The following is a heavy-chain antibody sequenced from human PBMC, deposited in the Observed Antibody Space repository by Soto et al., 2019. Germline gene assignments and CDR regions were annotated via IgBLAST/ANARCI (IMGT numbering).Heavy chain of an antibody. V-gene: IGHV3-30*18. CDR1: GFTLSSYG. J-gene: IGHJ6*02. D-gene: IGHD3-16*02. Sequence: QVQLVESGGGVVQPGRSLRLSCAASGFTLSSYGMHWVRQAPGKGLEWVAVISYDGSNKYYADSVKGRFTISRDNSKNTLYLHMNSLRAEDTAVYYCAKDRGGSYDYVWGSYRPYGMDVWGQGTTVTVSS. CDR3: AKDRGGSYDYVWGSYRPYGMDV. CDR2: ISYDGSNK.